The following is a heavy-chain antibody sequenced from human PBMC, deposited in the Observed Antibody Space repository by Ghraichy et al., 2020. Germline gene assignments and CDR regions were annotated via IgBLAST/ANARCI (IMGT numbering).Heavy chain of an antibody. CDR1: GGSFSGYY. CDR3: ARDLMYSSSGSFDY. Sequence: ESLNISCAVYGGSFSGYYWSWIRQPPGKGLEWIGEINHSGSTNYNPSLKSRVTISVDTSKNQFSLKLSSVTAADTAVYYCARDLMYSSSGSFDYWGQGTLVTVSS. CDR2: INHSGST. V-gene: IGHV4-34*01. J-gene: IGHJ4*02. D-gene: IGHD6-6*01.